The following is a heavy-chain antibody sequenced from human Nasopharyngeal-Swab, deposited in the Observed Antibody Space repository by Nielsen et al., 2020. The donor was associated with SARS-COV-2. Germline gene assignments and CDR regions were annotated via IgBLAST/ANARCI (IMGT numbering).Heavy chain of an antibody. D-gene: IGHD3-10*01. J-gene: IGHJ6*03. CDR2: IYYSGST. Sequence: WIRQPPGKGLEWIGSIYYSGSTYYNPSLKSRVTISVDTSKNQFSLKLSSVTAADTAVYYCARESGRVGSYFYYYYMDVWGKGTTVTVSS. CDR3: ARESGRVGSYFYYYYMDV. V-gene: IGHV4-39*07.